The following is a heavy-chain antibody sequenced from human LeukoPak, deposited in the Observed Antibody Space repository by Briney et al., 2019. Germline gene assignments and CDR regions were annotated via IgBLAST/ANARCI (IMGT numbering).Heavy chain of an antibody. J-gene: IGHJ4*02. CDR1: GVSISSGGYY. V-gene: IGHV4-30-4*08. Sequence: PSETLSLTCTVSGVSISSGGYYWSWIRQHPGKGLEWIGYIYYSGSTYYNPSLKSRVTISVDTSKNQFSLKLSSVTAADTAVYYCARVLLWGNYYDSSGYSDYWGQGTLVTVSS. CDR3: ARVLLWGNYYDSSGYSDY. CDR2: IYYSGST. D-gene: IGHD3-22*01.